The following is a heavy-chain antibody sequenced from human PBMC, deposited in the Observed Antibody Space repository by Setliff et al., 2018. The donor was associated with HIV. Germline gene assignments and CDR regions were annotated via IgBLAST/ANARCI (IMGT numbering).Heavy chain of an antibody. V-gene: IGHV3-21*04. CDR3: ARAPGYNYGYYFDY. CDR2: LSGDSNHI. Sequence: GGSLRLSCAASGFTFNIYTMNWVRQAPGKGLEWVSSLSGDSNHIYYADSVKGRFTISRDNAKNSLYLLMDSLTVEDTAVYYCARAPGYNYGYYFDYWGQGTLVTVSS. D-gene: IGHD5-12*01. J-gene: IGHJ4*02. CDR1: GFTFNIYT.